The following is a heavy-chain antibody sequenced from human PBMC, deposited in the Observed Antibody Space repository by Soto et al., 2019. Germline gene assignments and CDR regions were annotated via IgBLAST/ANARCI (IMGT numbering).Heavy chain of an antibody. CDR2: IYYSGST. Sequence: SETLSLTCTVSGGSISSYYWSWIRQPPGKGLEWIGYIYYSGSTNYNPSLKSRVTISVDTSKNQFSLKLSSVTAADTAVYYCARAYQLLWFVPWGQGTLVTVSS. V-gene: IGHV4-59*01. J-gene: IGHJ5*02. D-gene: IGHD2-2*01. CDR3: ARAYQLLWFVP. CDR1: GGSISSYY.